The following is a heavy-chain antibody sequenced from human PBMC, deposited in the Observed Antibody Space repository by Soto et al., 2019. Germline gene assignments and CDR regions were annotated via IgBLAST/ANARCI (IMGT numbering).Heavy chain of an antibody. CDR1: GGSFSGYY. J-gene: IGHJ4*02. D-gene: IGHD1-26*01. CDR2: INHSGST. Sequence: SSETLSLTCAVYGGSFSGYYWSWIRQPPGKGLEWIGEINHSGSTNYNPSLKSRVTISVDTSKNQFSLKLSSVTAADTAVYYCARGRVNPGVTTSFDYWGQGTLVTVPQ. V-gene: IGHV4-34*01. CDR3: ARGRVNPGVTTSFDY.